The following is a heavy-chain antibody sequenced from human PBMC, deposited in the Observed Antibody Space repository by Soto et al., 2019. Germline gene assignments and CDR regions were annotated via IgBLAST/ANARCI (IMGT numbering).Heavy chain of an antibody. V-gene: IGHV3-23*01. CDR1: GFTFSSYA. CDR3: ASNTRYDPPDY. CDR2: ISVSGGST. Sequence: VQLLESGGGLVQPGGSLRLSCAASGFTFSSYAMSWVRQAPGKGLAWVSGISVSGGSTYCADSVKGRFTISRDNSKNTLYLQMNSLRAEDTAVYYCASNTRYDPPDYWGQGTLVTVSS. D-gene: IGHD3-16*01. J-gene: IGHJ4*02.